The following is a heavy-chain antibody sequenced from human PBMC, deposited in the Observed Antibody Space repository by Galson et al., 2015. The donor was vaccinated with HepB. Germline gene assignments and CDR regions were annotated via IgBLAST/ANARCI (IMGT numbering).Heavy chain of an antibody. CDR2: IYYSGST. Sequence: TLSLTCTVSGGSISSGGYYWSWIRQHPGKGLEWIGYIYYSGSTYYNPSLKSRVTISVDTSKNQFSLKLSSVTAADTAVYYCARASDRPPDFDYWGQGTLVTVSS. D-gene: IGHD3-22*01. CDR3: ARASDRPPDFDY. J-gene: IGHJ4*02. CDR1: GGSISSGGYY. V-gene: IGHV4-31*03.